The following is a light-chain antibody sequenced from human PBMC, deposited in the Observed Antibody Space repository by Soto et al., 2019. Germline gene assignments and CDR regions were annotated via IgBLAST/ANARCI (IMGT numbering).Light chain of an antibody. V-gene: IGLV1-44*01. CDR2: SDT. CDR1: TSNVGKNL. J-gene: IGLJ2*01. CDR3: ASWDDRLTALV. Sequence: QSVLTQSPSASGTPGQRVTSSCSGSTSNVGKNLVYWYQQLPGTAPKLLIHSDTQRPSGVPDRFSGSKSGTSASLAINGLQSEDEADYYCASWDDRLTALVFGAGTKVTVL.